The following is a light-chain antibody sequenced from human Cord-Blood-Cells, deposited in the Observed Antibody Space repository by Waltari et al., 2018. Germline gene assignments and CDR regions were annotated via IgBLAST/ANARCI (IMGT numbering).Light chain of an antibody. Sequence: DIQLTQSPSFLSASVGDRVTITCRASQGISSYLAWYQQKPGKAPKLLIYAASTLQSGVPSRFSGSGSGTEFTLTISSLQPEDFATYDCQQLNRYRLPFGGRAKVGI. CDR2: AAS. CDR1: QGISSY. V-gene: IGKV1-9*01. CDR3: QQLNRYRLP. J-gene: IGKJ4*01.